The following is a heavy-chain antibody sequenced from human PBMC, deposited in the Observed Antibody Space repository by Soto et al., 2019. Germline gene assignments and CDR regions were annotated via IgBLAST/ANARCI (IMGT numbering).Heavy chain of an antibody. CDR1: GFTFSTYA. D-gene: IGHD3-9*01. CDR2: ISYDGSNK. CDR3: ARDSTDGLRYFDP. V-gene: IGHV3-30-3*01. Sequence: GGSLRLSCAASGFTFSTYALHWVRQAPGKGLEWVAIISYDGSNKYYADSVKGRFTISRDNSKNTLYLQMNSLRAEDTAMYYCARDSTDGLRYFDPWGQGTLVTVSS. J-gene: IGHJ5*02.